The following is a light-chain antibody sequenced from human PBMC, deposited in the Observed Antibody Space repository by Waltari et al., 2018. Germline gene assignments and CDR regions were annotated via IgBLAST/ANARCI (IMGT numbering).Light chain of an antibody. V-gene: IGKV1-5*03. CDR2: NAS. Sequence: DIQMTQSPSTLSASVGDRVTITCRASQSVTSWLAWYQQKPGKAPELLVYNASSVESGVPSRFSGSGSGTEFTLTISSLQPDDFGTYYCQQYVSYWTFGQGTKVEIK. CDR3: QQYVSYWT. J-gene: IGKJ1*01. CDR1: QSVTSW.